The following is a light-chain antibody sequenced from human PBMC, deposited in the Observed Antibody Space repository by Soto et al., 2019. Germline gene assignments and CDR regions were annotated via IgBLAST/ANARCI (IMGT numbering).Light chain of an antibody. J-gene: IGKJ1*01. CDR1: QSVSSSY. V-gene: IGKV3-20*01. CDR3: QQYGSSPTWT. Sequence: EIVLTQSPGNLSLSPGERATLSCRASQSVSSSYLAWYQQKPGQAPRLLIYGASSRATGIPDRFSGSGSGTDFTLTISRLEPEDFAVYSCQQYGSSPTWTFGQGTKVEIK. CDR2: GAS.